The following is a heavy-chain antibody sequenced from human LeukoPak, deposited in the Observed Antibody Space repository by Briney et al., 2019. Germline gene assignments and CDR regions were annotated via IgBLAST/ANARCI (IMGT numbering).Heavy chain of an antibody. CDR1: GYTFTGYY. V-gene: IGHV1-2*02. CDR2: INPNSGGT. Sequence: ASVKVSCKASGYTFTGYYMHWVRQAPGQGLEWMGWINPNSGGTNYAQKFQGRVTMTRDTSISTAYMELSRLRSDDTAVYYCARDRRYYYGSGGEDYWGQGTLVTVSS. J-gene: IGHJ4*02. CDR3: ARDRRYYYGSGGEDY. D-gene: IGHD3-10*01.